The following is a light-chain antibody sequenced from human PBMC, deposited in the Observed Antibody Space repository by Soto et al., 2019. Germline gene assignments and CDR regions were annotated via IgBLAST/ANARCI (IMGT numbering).Light chain of an antibody. J-gene: IGKJ2*01. CDR1: QSVSSSY. V-gene: IGKV3-20*01. CDR2: GAS. Sequence: EIVLTQYPGTLSLSPGERDPLSCMASQSVSSSYLAWYQQKPGQAPRLLIYGASSRATGIPDRFSGSGSGTDFTLTISRLEPEDFAVYYCQQYGSSQMAFGQGTKLEIK. CDR3: QQYGSSQMA.